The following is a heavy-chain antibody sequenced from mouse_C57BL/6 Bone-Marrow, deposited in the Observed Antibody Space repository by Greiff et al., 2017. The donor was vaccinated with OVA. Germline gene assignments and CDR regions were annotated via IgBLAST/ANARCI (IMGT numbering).Heavy chain of an antibody. D-gene: IGHD2-3*01. J-gene: IGHJ3*01. V-gene: IGHV1-52*01. CDR3: AREDDGYTLAY. CDR1: GYTFTSYW. Sequence: VQLQQSGAELVRPGSSVKLSCKASGYTFTSYWMHWVKQRPIQGLEWIGNIDPSDSETHYNQKFKDKATLTVDKSSSTAYMQLSSLTSEDSAVYYCAREDDGYTLAYWGQGTLVTVSA. CDR2: IDPSDSET.